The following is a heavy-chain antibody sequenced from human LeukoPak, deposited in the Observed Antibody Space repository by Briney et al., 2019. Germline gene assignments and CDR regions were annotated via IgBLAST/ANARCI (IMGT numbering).Heavy chain of an antibody. CDR1: GGSMSSYY. J-gene: IGHJ4*01. CDR3: ARGWGYSSSFDY. Sequence: PSETLSLTCTVSGGSMSSYYWSWIRQPPGKGLEWIGYIYYSGSTNYNPSLKSRVTISVDTSKNQFSLKLSSVTAADTAVYYCARGWGYSSSFDYWGQEPWSPSPQ. CDR2: IYYSGST. V-gene: IGHV4-59*01. D-gene: IGHD5-18*01.